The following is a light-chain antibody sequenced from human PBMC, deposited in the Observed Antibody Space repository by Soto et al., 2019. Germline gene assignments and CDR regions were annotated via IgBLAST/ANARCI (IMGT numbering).Light chain of an antibody. CDR1: QSISDL. CDR3: QQYNGYWT. CDR2: KAS. Sequence: DIPMTQSPSTLSASVGDRVTITCRASQSISDLLAWYQHKPGKAPKLLIYKASVLKSGVPSRFSGSGFGTEYTLTISSLQPDDFASYYCQQYNGYWTFGQGTKVEI. V-gene: IGKV1-5*03. J-gene: IGKJ1*01.